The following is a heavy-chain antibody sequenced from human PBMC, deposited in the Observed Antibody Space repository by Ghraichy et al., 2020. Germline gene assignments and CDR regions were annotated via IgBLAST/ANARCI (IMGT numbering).Heavy chain of an antibody. D-gene: IGHD3-3*01. Sequence: SETLSLTFTVSGGSISSYYWSWIRQPPGKGLEWIGYIYYSGSTNYNPSLKSRVTISVDTSKNQFSLKLSSVTAADTAVYYCARGYYDFWSGYFWYFDLWGRGTLVTVSS. V-gene: IGHV4-59*01. CDR1: GGSISSYY. J-gene: IGHJ2*01. CDR3: ARGYYDFWSGYFWYFDL. CDR2: IYYSGST.